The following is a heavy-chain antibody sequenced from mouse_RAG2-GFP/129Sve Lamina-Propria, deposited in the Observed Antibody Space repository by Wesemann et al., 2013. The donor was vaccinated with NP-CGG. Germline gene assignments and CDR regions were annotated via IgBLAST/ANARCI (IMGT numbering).Heavy chain of an antibody. Sequence: EVQLVETGGGLVQPKGSLKLSCAASGFSFNTNAMNWVRQAPGKGLEWVARIRSKSNNYATYYADSVKDRFTISRDDSQSMLYLQMNNLKTEDTAMYYCVRDRHDYEWAWFAYWGQGTLVTVSA. J-gene: IGHJ3*01. CDR1: GFSFNTNA. CDR3: VRDRHDYEWAWFAY. D-gene: IGHD2-4*01. V-gene: IGHV10S3*01. CDR2: IRSKSNNYAT.